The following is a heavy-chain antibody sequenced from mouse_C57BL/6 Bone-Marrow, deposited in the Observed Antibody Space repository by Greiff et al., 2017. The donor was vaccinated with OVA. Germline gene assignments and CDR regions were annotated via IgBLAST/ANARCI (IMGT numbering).Heavy chain of an antibody. CDR3: ARDAYYAMGY. J-gene: IGHJ4*01. V-gene: IGHV1-64*01. Sequence: QVQLKQPGAELVKPGASVKLSCKASGYTFTSYWMHWVKQRPGQGLEWIGMIHPNSGSTNYNEKFKSKATLTVDKSSSTAYMQLSSLTSEDSAVYYCARDAYYAMGYWGQGTSVTVSS. CDR2: IHPNSGST. CDR1: GYTFTSYW.